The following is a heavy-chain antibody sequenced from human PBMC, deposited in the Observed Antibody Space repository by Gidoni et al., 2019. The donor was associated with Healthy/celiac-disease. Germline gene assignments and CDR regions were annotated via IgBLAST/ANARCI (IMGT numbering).Heavy chain of an antibody. Sequence: QVQLVESGGGVVQPGRSLRLSCAASGFTFSSYGMHWVRQAPGKGLEWVAVISYDGSNKYYADSVKGRFTISRDNSKNTLYLQMNSLRAEDTAVYYCAKDTSSGYYDGNFDYWGQGTLVTVSS. CDR2: ISYDGSNK. J-gene: IGHJ4*02. CDR3: AKDTSSGYYDGNFDY. V-gene: IGHV3-30*18. CDR1: GFTFSSYG. D-gene: IGHD3-22*01.